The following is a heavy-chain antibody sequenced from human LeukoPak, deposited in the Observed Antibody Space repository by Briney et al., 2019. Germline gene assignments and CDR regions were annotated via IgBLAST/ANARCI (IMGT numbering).Heavy chain of an antibody. CDR1: GGSISSYY. CDR2: INHSGST. Sequence: PSETLSLTCTVSGGSISSYYWSWIRQPPGKGLEWIGEINHSGSTNYNPSLKSRVTISVDTSKNQFSLKLSSVTAADTAVYYCARIKRDYVWGSYRYKFDYWGQGTLVTVSS. J-gene: IGHJ4*02. CDR3: ARIKRDYVWGSYRYKFDY. V-gene: IGHV4-34*01. D-gene: IGHD3-16*02.